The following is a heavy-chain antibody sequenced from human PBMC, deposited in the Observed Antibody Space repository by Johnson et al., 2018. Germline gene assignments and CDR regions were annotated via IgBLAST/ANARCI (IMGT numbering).Heavy chain of an antibody. CDR3: AREGLYGDYVR. V-gene: IGHV3-48*01. CDR1: GFTFSSYG. D-gene: IGHD4-17*01. J-gene: IGHJ1*01. Sequence: VQLVQSGGGVVQPGRSLRLSCAASGFTFSSYGMHWVRQAPGQGLEWGSYISSSTLYYADSVKGRFTISRDNAKNSLYLQMNSLRAEDTAVYYCAREGLYGDYVRWGQGTLVTVSS. CDR2: ISSSTL.